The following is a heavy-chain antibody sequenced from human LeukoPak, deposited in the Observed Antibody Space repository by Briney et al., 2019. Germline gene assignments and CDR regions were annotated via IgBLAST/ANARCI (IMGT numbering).Heavy chain of an antibody. V-gene: IGHV1-18*01. D-gene: IGHD4-17*01. CDR1: GYTFTSYG. CDR2: ISAYNGNK. CDR3: ARDDYGDHTCDY. Sequence: ASVKVSCKASGYTFTSYGISWVRQAPGQGLEWMGWISAYNGNKNYAQKLQGRVTMTTDTSTSTAYMELRSLRSDDTAVYYCARDDYGDHTCDYWGQGTLVTVSS. J-gene: IGHJ4*02.